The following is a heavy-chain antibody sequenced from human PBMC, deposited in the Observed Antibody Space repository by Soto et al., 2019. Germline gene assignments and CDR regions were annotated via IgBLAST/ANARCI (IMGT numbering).Heavy chain of an antibody. CDR1: GFSLSTSGVG. CDR2: TYWDGDK. J-gene: IGHJ4*02. CDR3: VQTQKWLRFDS. Sequence: GPTLVNPTQTLTLTCTFSGFSLSTSGVGVGWIRQTPGKALEWLALTYWDGDKRYSPSLKNRLTIMKDTSKNQVVLIMTNMDPVDTGTYYCVQTQKWLRFDSWGQGTLVTVPQ. D-gene: IGHD5-12*01. V-gene: IGHV2-5*04.